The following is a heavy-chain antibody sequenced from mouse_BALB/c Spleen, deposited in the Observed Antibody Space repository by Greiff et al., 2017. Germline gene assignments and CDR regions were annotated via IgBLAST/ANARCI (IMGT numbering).Heavy chain of an antibody. D-gene: IGHD1-1*01. CDR2: ISDGGSYT. V-gene: IGHV5-4*02. CDR3: ARDPGYYGSRAWYFDV. Sequence: EVQLVESGGGLVKPGGSLKLSCAASGFTFSDYYMYWVRQTPEKRLEWVATISDGGSYTYYPDSVKGRFTISRDNAKNNLYLQMSSLKSEDTAMYYCARDPGYYGSRAWYFDVWGAGTTVTVAS. CDR1: GFTFSDYY. J-gene: IGHJ1*01.